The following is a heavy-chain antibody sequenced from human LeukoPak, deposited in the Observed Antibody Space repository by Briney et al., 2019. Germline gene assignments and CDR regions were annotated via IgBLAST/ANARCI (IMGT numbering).Heavy chain of an antibody. CDR2: IYYSGST. V-gene: IGHV4-39*01. CDR1: GGSISSSSYY. J-gene: IGHJ4*02. Sequence: PSETLPLTCTVSGGSISSSSYYWGWIRQPPGKGLEWIGSIYYSGSTYYNPSLKSRVTISVDTSKNQFSLKLSSVTAADTAVYYCARRDGDFDYWGRGTPVTVSS. D-gene: IGHD4-17*01. CDR3: ARRDGDFDY.